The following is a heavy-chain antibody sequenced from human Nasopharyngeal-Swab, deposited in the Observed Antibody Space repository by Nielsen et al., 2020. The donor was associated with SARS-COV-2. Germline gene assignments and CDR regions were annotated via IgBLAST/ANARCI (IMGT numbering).Heavy chain of an antibody. Sequence: GEALKISCAASGFTFDTYWMAWVRQAPGKGLEWVANIKQDGSVKYYVDSVKGRFTISRDNAKSSLYLQMNSLRAEDTAVYYCAGGNSNDYWGQGTLVTVSS. CDR3: AGGNSNDY. D-gene: IGHD2-21*01. J-gene: IGHJ4*02. V-gene: IGHV3-7*01. CDR2: IKQDGSVK. CDR1: GFTFDTYW.